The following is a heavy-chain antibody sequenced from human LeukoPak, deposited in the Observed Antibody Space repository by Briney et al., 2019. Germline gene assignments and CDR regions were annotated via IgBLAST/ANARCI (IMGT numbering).Heavy chain of an antibody. V-gene: IGHV4-34*01. J-gene: IGHJ4*02. Sequence: SETLSLTCAVYGGSFSGYYWSWIRQPPGKGLEWIGEISHSGSTNYNPSLKSRVTISVDTSKNQFSLKLSSVTAADTAVYYCARGRSGSRSGDEGGYYFDYWGQGTLVTVSS. CDR3: ARGRSGSRSGDEGGYYFDY. D-gene: IGHD1-26*01. CDR1: GGSFSGYY. CDR2: ISHSGST.